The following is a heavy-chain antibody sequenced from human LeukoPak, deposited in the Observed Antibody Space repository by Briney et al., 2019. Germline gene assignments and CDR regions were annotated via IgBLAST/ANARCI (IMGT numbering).Heavy chain of an antibody. CDR3: ATRTRGPDYYYYYMDV. CDR2: IIPILGTA. Sequence: SVKVSCKASGGTFSSYAISWVRQAPGQGLEWMGGIIPILGTANYAQKFQGRVTITADESTSTAYMELSSLRSEDTAVYYCATRTRGPDYYYYYMDVWGKGTTVTVSS. CDR1: GGTFSSYA. J-gene: IGHJ6*03. V-gene: IGHV1-69*13. D-gene: IGHD5-24*01.